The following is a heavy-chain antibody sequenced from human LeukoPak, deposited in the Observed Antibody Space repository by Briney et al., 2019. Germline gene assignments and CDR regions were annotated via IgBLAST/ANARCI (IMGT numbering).Heavy chain of an antibody. CDR3: AKGGRVDTALVAYFDY. D-gene: IGHD5-18*01. V-gene: IGHV3-30*18. J-gene: IGHJ4*02. Sequence: GTSLRLSCAASGFTFSSYGMHWVRQAPGKGLEWVAVISYDGSFKFYADSVKGRFTISRDNSMDTLYLQLNSLRDEDTAVYYCAKGGRVDTALVAYFDYWGRGTLVTVSS. CDR1: GFTFSSYG. CDR2: ISYDGSFK.